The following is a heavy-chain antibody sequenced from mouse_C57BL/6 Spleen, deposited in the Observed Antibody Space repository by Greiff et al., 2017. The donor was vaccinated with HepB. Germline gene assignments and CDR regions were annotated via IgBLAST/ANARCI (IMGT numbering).Heavy chain of an antibody. CDR2: FHPYNDDT. CDR1: GYTFTTYP. J-gene: IGHJ1*03. V-gene: IGHV1-47*01. D-gene: IGHD3-3*01. CDR3: ARGGTGYWYFDV. Sequence: QVHVKQSGAELVKPGASVKMSCKASGYTFTTYPIEWMKQNHGKSLEWIGNFHPYNDDTKYNEKFKGKATLTVEKSSSTVYLELSRLTSDDSAVYYCARGGTGYWYFDVWGTGTTVTVSS.